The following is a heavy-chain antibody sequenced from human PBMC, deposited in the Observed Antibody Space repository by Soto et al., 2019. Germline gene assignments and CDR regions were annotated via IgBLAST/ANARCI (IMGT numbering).Heavy chain of an antibody. Sequence: QVQLVESGGGVVQPGRSLRLSCGAAAFTFSSYALHWVRQAPGQGLEWVAGISYDGTIKYYADSVKGRFTISRDHSKNTLYLQMTTLRAEDTAVYYCARVGTIAVAGLFDYGGQGTVFTVSS. D-gene: IGHD6-19*01. V-gene: IGHV3-30-3*01. CDR1: AFTFSSYA. CDR3: ARVGTIAVAGLFDY. J-gene: IGHJ4*02. CDR2: ISYDGTIK.